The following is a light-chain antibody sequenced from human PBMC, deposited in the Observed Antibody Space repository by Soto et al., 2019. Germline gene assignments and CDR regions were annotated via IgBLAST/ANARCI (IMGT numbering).Light chain of an antibody. Sequence: DTQMTQSPSSLSASLGDRVTITCQASQDITNDLNWYQQKPGKAPKFLIYEESNLETGVPSRFSGSGSGTDFTFTISSLQPEDIATYFCQQYDNVPLTFGGGTKVEIK. CDR3: QQYDNVPLT. J-gene: IGKJ4*01. V-gene: IGKV1-33*01. CDR1: QDITND. CDR2: EES.